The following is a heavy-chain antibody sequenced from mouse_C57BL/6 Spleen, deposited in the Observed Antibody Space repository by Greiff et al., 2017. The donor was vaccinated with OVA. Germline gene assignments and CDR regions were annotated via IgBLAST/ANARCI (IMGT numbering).Heavy chain of an antibody. CDR3: ARNDGSSYWGYYAMDD. D-gene: IGHD1-1*01. V-gene: IGHV1-50*01. CDR2: IDPSDSYT. CDR1: GYTFTSYW. Sequence: QVQLQQPGAELVKPGASVKLSCKASGYTFTSYWMQWVKQRPGQGLEWIGEIDPSDSYTNYNQKFKGKATLTVDTSSSTAYMQLRSLTSEDSAVYSCARNDGSSYWGYYAMDDWGKGTSVTVSS. J-gene: IGHJ4*01.